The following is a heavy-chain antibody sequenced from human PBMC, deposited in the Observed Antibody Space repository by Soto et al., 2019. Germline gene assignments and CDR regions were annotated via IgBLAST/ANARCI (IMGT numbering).Heavy chain of an antibody. CDR2: ISSSSSTI. Sequence: EVQLVESGGGLVQPGGSLRLSCAASGFTFSSYSMNWVRQAPGKGLEWVSYISSSSSTIYYADSVKGRFTISRDNAKNXXYLQMNSLRDEDTAVYYCARDRAEMSSPFHYGMDVWGQGTTVTVSS. J-gene: IGHJ6*02. V-gene: IGHV3-48*02. CDR3: ARDRAEMSSPFHYGMDV. D-gene: IGHD6-6*01. CDR1: GFTFSSYS.